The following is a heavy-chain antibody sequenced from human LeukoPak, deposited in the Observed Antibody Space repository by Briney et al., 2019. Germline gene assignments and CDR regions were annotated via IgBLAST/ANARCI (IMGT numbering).Heavy chain of an antibody. Sequence: PGGSLRLSCAASGFTFSSYAMSWVRQAPGKGLEWVSAISGSGGSTHYADSVKGRFTISRDNSKNTLYLQMNSLRAEDTAVYYCAKRIYDILTGQTGFDYWGQGTLVTVSS. CDR3: AKRIYDILTGQTGFDY. J-gene: IGHJ4*02. V-gene: IGHV3-23*01. CDR1: GFTFSSYA. CDR2: ISGSGGST. D-gene: IGHD3-9*01.